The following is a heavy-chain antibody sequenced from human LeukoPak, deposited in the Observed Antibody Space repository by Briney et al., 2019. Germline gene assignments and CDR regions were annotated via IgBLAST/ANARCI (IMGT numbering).Heavy chain of an antibody. J-gene: IGHJ6*02. CDR2: PSWNGATV. CDR3: AKVYRRTTADDMGYYGMDV. Sequence: GGSLRLSCAASGFTFDDYAMHWVRQAPGKGLEWVSGPSWNGATVGYADSVKGRFTISRDNTKNSLYLQMSSLKTEDTALYFCAKVYRRTTADDMGYYGMDVWGQGTTVTVSS. D-gene: IGHD1-1*01. V-gene: IGHV3-9*01. CDR1: GFTFDDYA.